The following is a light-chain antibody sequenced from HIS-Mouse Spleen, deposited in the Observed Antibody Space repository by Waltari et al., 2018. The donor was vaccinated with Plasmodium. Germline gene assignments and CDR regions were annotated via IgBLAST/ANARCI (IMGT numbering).Light chain of an antibody. J-gene: IGKJ2*01. CDR3: QQYGSSPYT. CDR2: GAS. Sequence: EIVLTQSPGTLSLSPGERATLSCRARQSVSSSYLAWYQQKPGQAPRLLIYGASSRATGIPDRFSGSRSGTDFTLTISRLEPEDFAVYYCQQYGSSPYTFGQGTKLEIK. CDR1: QSVSSSY. V-gene: IGKV3-20*01.